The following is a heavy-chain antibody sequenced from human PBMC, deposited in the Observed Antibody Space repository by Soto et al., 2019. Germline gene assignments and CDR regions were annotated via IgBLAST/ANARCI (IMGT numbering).Heavy chain of an antibody. CDR3: ARAPESPMTVVVITTVFDY. Sequence: GGSLRLSCAASGFTFSSYAMHWVRQAPGKGLEWVAVISYDGSNKYYADSVKGRFTISRDNSKNTLYLQMNSLRAEDTAVYYCARAPESPMTVVVITTVFDYWGQGTLVTVSS. J-gene: IGHJ4*02. CDR2: ISYDGSNK. D-gene: IGHD3-22*01. V-gene: IGHV3-30-3*01. CDR1: GFTFSSYA.